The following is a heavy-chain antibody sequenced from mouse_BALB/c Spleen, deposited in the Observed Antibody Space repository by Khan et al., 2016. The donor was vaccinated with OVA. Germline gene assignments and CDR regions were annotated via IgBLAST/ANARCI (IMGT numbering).Heavy chain of an antibody. J-gene: IGHJ2*01. CDR2: IDPANDNS. Sequence: IQLVQSGAELVKPGASVKLSCTASGFNIKDTHMHWVKQRPEQGLEWIGRIDPANDNSKYHLRFQGKATIKADTSSNTAYLHLSSLTSEDTSVYYCAPAGTGDYFDYWGQGTTLTVSS. CDR1: GFNIKDTH. CDR3: APAGTGDYFDY. D-gene: IGHD4-1*01. V-gene: IGHV14-3*02.